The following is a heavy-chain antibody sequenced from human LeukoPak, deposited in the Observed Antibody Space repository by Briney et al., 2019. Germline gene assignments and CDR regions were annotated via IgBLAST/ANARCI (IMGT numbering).Heavy chain of an antibody. CDR2: IKSKTDGGTT. CDR3: ARAGGRWLQLDFDY. V-gene: IGHV3-15*01. J-gene: IGHJ4*02. D-gene: IGHD5-24*01. CDR1: GFTFSNAW. Sequence: GGSLRLSCAASGFTFSNAWMSWVRQAPGKGLEWVGRIKSKTDGGTTDYAAPVKGRFTISRDNSKNTLYLQMNSLRAEDTAVYYCARAGGRWLQLDFDYWGQGTLVTVSS.